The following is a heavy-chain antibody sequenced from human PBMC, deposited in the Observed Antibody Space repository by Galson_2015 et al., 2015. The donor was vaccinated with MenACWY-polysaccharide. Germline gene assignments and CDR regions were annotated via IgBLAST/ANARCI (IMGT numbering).Heavy chain of an antibody. CDR1: GYTFTNYG. D-gene: IGHD1-26*01. Sequence: SVKVSCKASGYTFTNYGISWVRQAPGQGLEWMARISAYNGNTNYAQKLQGRVTMTTDTSTSTAYMELRSLRSDDTAVYYCARGAPSGSYYFDYWGQGTLVTVSS. V-gene: IGHV1-18*01. CDR2: ISAYNGNT. CDR3: ARGAPSGSYYFDY. J-gene: IGHJ4*02.